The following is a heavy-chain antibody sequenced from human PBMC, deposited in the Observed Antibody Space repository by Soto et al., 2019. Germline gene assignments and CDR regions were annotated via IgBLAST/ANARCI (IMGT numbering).Heavy chain of an antibody. J-gene: IGHJ3*02. CDR2: ISGSGGST. D-gene: IGHD2-8*02. CDR3: AKATATGGGAFDI. Sequence: GGSLRLSCAASGFTFSSFAMSWVRQAPGKGLDWVSAISGSGGSTYSADSVKGRFTISRDGSKNTVYLQMNSLTAGDTAVYYCAKATATGGGAFDICGQGTMVTVSS. V-gene: IGHV3-23*01. CDR1: GFTFSSFA.